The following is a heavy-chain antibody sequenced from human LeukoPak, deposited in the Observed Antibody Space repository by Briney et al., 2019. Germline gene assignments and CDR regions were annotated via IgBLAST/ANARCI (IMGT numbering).Heavy chain of an antibody. Sequence: ASVKVSCKASGYTFTSYGISWVRQAPGQGLEWMGWISAYNGNTNYAQELQGRVTMTTDTSTSTAYMELRSLRSDDTAVYYCARVRITGTNRGGFYYYGMDVWGQGTTVTVSS. V-gene: IGHV1-18*01. CDR2: ISAYNGNT. CDR3: ARVRITGTNRGGFYYYGMDV. D-gene: IGHD1/OR15-1a*01. J-gene: IGHJ6*02. CDR1: GYTFTSYG.